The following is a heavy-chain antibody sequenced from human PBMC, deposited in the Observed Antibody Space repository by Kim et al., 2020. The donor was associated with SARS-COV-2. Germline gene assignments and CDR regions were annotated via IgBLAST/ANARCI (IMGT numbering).Heavy chain of an antibody. CDR3: ARELDGDYYDSSGPLDY. J-gene: IGHJ4*02. CDR2: IIPIFGTA. Sequence: SVKVSCKASGGTFSSYAISWVRQAPGQGLEWMGGIIPIFGTANYAQKFQGRVTITADESTSTAYMELSSLRSEDTAVYYCARELDGDYYDSSGPLDYWGQGTLVTVSS. V-gene: IGHV1-69*13. D-gene: IGHD3-22*01. CDR1: GGTFSSYA.